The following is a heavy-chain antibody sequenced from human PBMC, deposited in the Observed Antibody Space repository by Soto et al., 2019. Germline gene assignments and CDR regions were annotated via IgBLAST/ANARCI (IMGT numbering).Heavy chain of an antibody. CDR2: IRSKANSYAT. J-gene: IGHJ4*02. D-gene: IGHD1-26*01. Sequence: EVQLVESGGGLVQPGGSLKLSCAASGFTFSGSAMHWVRQASRKGLEWVGRIRSKANSYATAYAASVKGRFTVSRDDSNNTAYLQLSSLKTEDTAVYYCTPEGAGFDYWGQGTLVTVSS. CDR1: GFTFSGSA. CDR3: TPEGAGFDY. V-gene: IGHV3-73*02.